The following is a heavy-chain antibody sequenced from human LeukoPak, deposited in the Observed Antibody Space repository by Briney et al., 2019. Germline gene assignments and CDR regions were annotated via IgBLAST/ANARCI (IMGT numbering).Heavy chain of an antibody. CDR1: GGTFSGYA. CDR3: ARGQSVGWEVGVCDY. Sequence: SCKATGGTFSGYARHWVRQAPGKGLEWVSLIKYDGSNEYYAVSVKGRFTVSRDDSKNTLYLQMNSLRAEDTAVYYCARGQSVGWEVGVCDYWGQGALVTVAS. V-gene: IGHV3-33*05. J-gene: IGHJ4*02. CDR2: IKYDGSNE. D-gene: IGHD3-22*01.